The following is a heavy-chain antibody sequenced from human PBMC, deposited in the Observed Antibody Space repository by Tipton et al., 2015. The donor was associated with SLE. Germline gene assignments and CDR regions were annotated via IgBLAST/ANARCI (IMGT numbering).Heavy chain of an antibody. J-gene: IGHJ5*02. CDR1: GGSISGYY. Sequence: TLSLTCTVSGGSISGYYWSWIRQPPGKGLEWIAYIHSSGSTNYNPPLKSRVTISADTSKNQFSLKVSSVTAADSAVYYCANDYGGSRGYDNCFDPWGQGTLVTVSS. CDR2: IHSSGST. V-gene: IGHV4-59*01. D-gene: IGHD5-12*01. CDR3: ANDYGGSRGYDNCFDP.